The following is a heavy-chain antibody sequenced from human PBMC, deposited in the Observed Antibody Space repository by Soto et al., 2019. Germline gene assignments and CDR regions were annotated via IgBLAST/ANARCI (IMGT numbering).Heavy chain of an antibody. CDR3: TGGENDYNYYYYYPMDI. J-gene: IGHJ6*02. CDR1: GFSFSGYV. V-gene: IGHV3-73*01. Sequence: GGSLRLSCAASGFSFSGYVMHWVRQASGKGLGWVGRIRSKANNYATAYAASVKGRFTISRDDSKNTAYLQMNSLKTEDTAVYYCTGGENDYNYYYYYPMDIWGQGTTVTVSS. CDR2: IRSKANNYAT. D-gene: IGHD4-4*01.